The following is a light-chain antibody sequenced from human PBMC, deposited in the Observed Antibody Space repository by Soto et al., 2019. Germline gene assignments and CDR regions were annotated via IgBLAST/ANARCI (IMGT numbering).Light chain of an antibody. J-gene: IGLJ2*01. CDR2: DSN. V-gene: IGLV1-40*01. CDR1: SSNIGAAKD. Sequence: QSVLTQPPSVSGAPGQRVTISCTGSSSNIGAAKDVHWYQQLPGAAPKFLISDSNNRPSGVPDRFSGSRSGTSASLTISELQSEDEADYHCAAWDDSLKGPAFGGGTKLTVL. CDR3: AAWDDSLKGPA.